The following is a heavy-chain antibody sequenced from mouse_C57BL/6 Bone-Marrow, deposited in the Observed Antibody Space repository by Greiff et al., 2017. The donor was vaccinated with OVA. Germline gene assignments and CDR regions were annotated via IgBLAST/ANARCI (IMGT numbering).Heavy chain of an antibody. Sequence: QVQLQQPGAELVKPGASVKLSCKASGYTFTSYWMHWVKQRPGQGLEWIGMIHPNSGSTNYNEKFKSKATLTVDKSSSTAYMQLSSLTSEDSAVYFCGAIYYYGSSLMDYWGQGTSVTVSS. CDR1: GYTFTSYW. J-gene: IGHJ4*01. V-gene: IGHV1-64*01. CDR2: IHPNSGST. D-gene: IGHD1-1*01. CDR3: GAIYYYGSSLMDY.